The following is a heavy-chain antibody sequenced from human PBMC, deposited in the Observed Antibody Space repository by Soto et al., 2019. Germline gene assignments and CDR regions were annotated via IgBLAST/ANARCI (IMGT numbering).Heavy chain of an antibody. CDR1: GFTFSNAW. CDR2: IKSKTDGGTT. V-gene: IGHV3-15*01. D-gene: IGHD2-8*01. Sequence: EVQLVESGGGLVKPGGSLRLSCAASGFTFSNAWMSWVRQAPGKGLEWVGRIKSKTDGGTTDYAAPVKGRFTISRDDSKNTLYLQMNSLKTEDTAVYYCTTAPTLNGDRDYWGQGTLVTVSS. CDR3: TTAPTLNGDRDY. J-gene: IGHJ4*02.